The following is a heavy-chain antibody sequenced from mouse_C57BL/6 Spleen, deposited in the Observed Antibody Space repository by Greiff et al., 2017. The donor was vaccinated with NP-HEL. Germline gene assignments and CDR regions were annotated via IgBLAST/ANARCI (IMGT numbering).Heavy chain of an antibody. CDR2: IRLKSDNYAT. J-gene: IGHJ3*01. CDR1: GFTFSNYW. Sequence: EVKLVESGGGLVQPGGSMKLSCVASGFTFSNYWMNWVRQSPEKGLEWVAQIRLKSDNYATHYAESVKGRFTISRDDSKSRVYRQMNNLRAEDTGIYYCTYYCGTEFAYWGQGTLVTVSA. V-gene: IGHV6-3*01. CDR3: TYYCGTEFAY. D-gene: IGHD1-1*01.